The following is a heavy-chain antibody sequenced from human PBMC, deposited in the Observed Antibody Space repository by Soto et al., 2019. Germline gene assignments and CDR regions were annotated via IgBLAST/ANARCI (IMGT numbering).Heavy chain of an antibody. CDR2: FDPEDGET. Sequence: DPVKVSCKVSGYTLTELSMHWVLQAPGKGLEWMGGFDPEDGETIYAQKFQGRVTMTEDTSTDTAYMELSSLRSEDTAVYYCATDLQVVMSGGLLDYWGQGTLVTVSS. J-gene: IGHJ4*02. CDR1: GYTLTELS. D-gene: IGHD2-21*01. V-gene: IGHV1-24*01. CDR3: ATDLQVVMSGGLLDY.